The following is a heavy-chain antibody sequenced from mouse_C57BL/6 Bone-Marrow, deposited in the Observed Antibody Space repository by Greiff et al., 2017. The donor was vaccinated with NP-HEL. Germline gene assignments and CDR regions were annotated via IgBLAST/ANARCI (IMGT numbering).Heavy chain of an antibody. CDR1: GYTFTSYW. J-gene: IGHJ3*01. V-gene: IGHV1-59*01. CDR3: ARVSNMFKWFAY. CDR2: IDPSDSYT. D-gene: IGHD6-2*01. Sequence: QVQLQQPGAELVRPGTSVKLSCKASGYTFTSYWMHWVKQRPGQGLEWIGVIDPSDSYTNYNQKFKGKATLTVDTSSSTAYMQLSSLTSEDSAVYDCARVSNMFKWFAYWGRGTLVTVSA.